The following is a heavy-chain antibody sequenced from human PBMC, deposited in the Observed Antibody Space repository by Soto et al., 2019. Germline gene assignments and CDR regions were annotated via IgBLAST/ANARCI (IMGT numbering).Heavy chain of an antibody. D-gene: IGHD3-3*01. V-gene: IGHV4-31*03. J-gene: IGHJ6*02. CDR3: ARVYYDFWSANKGYYYGMDV. CDR1: GGSISSGGYY. Sequence: QVQLQESGPGLVKPSQTLSLTCTVSGGSISSGGYYWSWIRQHPGKGLEWIGYIYYSGSTYYNPSLKSRVTISVDTSKNQFSLRLSSVTAADTAVYYCARVYYDFWSANKGYYYGMDVWGQGTTVTVSS. CDR2: IYYSGST.